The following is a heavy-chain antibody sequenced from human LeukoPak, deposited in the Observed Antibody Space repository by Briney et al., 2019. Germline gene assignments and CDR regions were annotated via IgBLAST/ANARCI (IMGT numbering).Heavy chain of an antibody. CDR1: GFTFSNAW. V-gene: IGHV3-15*01. CDR3: TTDARWSGSYFG. Sequence: GGSLRPSCVASGFTFSNAWMSWVRQAPGKGLERVGRIKSKTDGGTTDYAAPVKGRFTISRDDSKNTLYLEMNSLKTEDTAVYYCTTDARWSGSYFGWGQGTLVTVSS. D-gene: IGHD1-26*01. CDR2: IKSKTDGGTT. J-gene: IGHJ4*02.